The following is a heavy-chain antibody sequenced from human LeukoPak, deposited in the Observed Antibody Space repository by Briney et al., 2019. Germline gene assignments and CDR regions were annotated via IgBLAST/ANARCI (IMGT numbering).Heavy chain of an antibody. CDR1: GGSFGGYY. CDR2: INHSGST. J-gene: IGHJ4*02. CDR3: TKGGSAYPRL. V-gene: IGHV4-34*01. Sequence: SETLSLTCAVNGGSFGGYYWSWIRQPPGKGLEWIGEINHSGSTNYNPSLKSRVTISVDTSKNQFSLNLSSVTAADTAVYYCTKGGSAYPRLWGQGTLVTVSS.